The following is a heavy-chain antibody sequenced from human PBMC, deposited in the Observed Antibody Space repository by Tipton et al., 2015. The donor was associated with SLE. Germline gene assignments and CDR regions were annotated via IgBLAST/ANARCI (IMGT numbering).Heavy chain of an antibody. CDR3: VSSGYPLGSFDV. CDR1: GGSINSHF. D-gene: IGHD3-9*01. Sequence: TLSLTCTVSGGSINSHFWSWIRQHPGKGLEWIGCIHSRGSTYYTPSLKSRLTMSVDTSNNQFSLQLSSVTAADTALYYCVSSGYPLGSFDVWGQGTMVTVS. J-gene: IGHJ3*01. CDR2: IHSRGST. V-gene: IGHV4-59*06.